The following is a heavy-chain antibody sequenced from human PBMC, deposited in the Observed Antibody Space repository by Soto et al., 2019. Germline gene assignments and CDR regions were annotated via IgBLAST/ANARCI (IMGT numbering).Heavy chain of an antibody. CDR2: IYYSGST. Sequence: NPSETLSLTCTVSGGSISSYYWSWIRQPPGKGLEWIGYIYYSGSTNYNPSLKSRVTISVDTSKNQFSLKLSSVTAADTAVYYCARVGGGGYSYGWFDYWGQGTLVTVSS. J-gene: IGHJ4*02. CDR1: GGSISSYY. D-gene: IGHD5-18*01. V-gene: IGHV4-59*01. CDR3: ARVGGGGYSYGWFDY.